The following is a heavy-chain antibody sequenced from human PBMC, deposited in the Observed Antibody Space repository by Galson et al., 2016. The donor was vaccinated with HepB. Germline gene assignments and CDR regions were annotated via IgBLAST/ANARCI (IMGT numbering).Heavy chain of an antibody. D-gene: IGHD6-19*01. J-gene: IGHJ6*03. CDR1: GFTFSSYG. CDR2: ISYEGFHK. V-gene: IGHV3-30*18. CDR3: AKDFRSSSLTYYYYMDV. Sequence: SLRLSCAASGFTFSSYGMHWVRQAPGKGLEWVGIISYEGFHKYYASSVKGRFTISRDNSQNTLYLEMSSLRVEDTAVYFCAKDFRSSSLTYYYYMDVWGKGTTVTVSS.